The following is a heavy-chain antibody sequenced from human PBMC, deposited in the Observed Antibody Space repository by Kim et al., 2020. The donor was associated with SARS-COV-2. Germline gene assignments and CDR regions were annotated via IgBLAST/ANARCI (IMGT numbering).Heavy chain of an antibody. V-gene: IGHV5-51*01. CDR3: ARHRAWPRFGDDLYYYGMDV. J-gene: IGHJ6*02. D-gene: IGHD3-10*01. CDR1: GYSFTSYW. CDR2: IYPGDSDT. Sequence: GESLKISCKGSGYSFTSYWIGWVRQMPGKGLEWMGIIYPGDSDTRYSPSFQGQVTISADKSISTAYLQWSSLKASDTAMYYCARHRAWPRFGDDLYYYGMDVWGQGTTVTVSS.